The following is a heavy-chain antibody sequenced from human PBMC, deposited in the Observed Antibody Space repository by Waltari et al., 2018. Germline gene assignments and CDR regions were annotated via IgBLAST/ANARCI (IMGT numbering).Heavy chain of an antibody. D-gene: IGHD6-13*01. CDR3: ASPIAAADLGGDY. Sequence: EVQLVESGGGLVQPGGSLRLSCAASGFTFSSYSMNWVRQAPGKGLEWVSYISSSSSTIYYADSVKGRFTSSRDNAKNSLYLQMNSLRAEDTAVYYCASPIAAADLGGDYWGQGTLVTVSS. V-gene: IGHV3-48*04. J-gene: IGHJ4*02. CDR1: GFTFSSYS. CDR2: ISSSSSTI.